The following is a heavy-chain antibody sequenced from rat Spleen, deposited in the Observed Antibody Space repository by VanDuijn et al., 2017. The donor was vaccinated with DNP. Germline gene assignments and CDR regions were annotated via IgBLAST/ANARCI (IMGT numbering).Heavy chain of an antibody. CDR3: TTDAAY. CDR2: ISTGGGNT. CDR1: GFTFSYYA. V-gene: IGHV5-19*01. Sequence: EVQLVESGGGLVQPGRSLKLSCAASGFTFSYYAIHWIRQAPTKGLEWVASISTGGGNTYYRDSVKGRFTISRDNAKSTLYLQMNSLRSEDTATYYCTTDAAYWGRGVLVTVSS. J-gene: IGHJ3*01.